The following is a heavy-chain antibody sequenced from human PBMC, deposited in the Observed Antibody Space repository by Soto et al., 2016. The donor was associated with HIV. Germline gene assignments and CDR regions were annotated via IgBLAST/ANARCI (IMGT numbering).Heavy chain of an antibody. Sequence: QVQLVQSGAEVKKPGASVKVSCKASGYTFTNYGPNWVRQAPGQGLEWMGWISAYNGDTKFAQKVQGRVTMTTDTPTGTAYMELRSLRPDDTAVYYCARGLAVAGLFDYWGQGTLVTVSS. CDR1: GYTFTNYG. J-gene: IGHJ4*02. D-gene: IGHD6-19*01. CDR2: ISAYNGDT. CDR3: ARGLAVAGLFDY. V-gene: IGHV1-18*01.